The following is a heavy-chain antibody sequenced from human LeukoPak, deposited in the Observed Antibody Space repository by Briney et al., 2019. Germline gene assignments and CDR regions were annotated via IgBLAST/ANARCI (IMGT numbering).Heavy chain of an antibody. CDR3: ARAQQWWLLDY. D-gene: IGHD5-12*01. CDR1: GYSFTSYA. J-gene: IGHJ4*02. CDR2: INTNTRNP. V-gene: IGHV7-4-1*02. Sequence: ASVKVSCKASGYSFTSYAVNWVRQAPGQGLEWMGWINTNTRNPTYAQAFTGQFVFSLDTSVNTAYLQISSLKAEDTAVYYCARAQQWWLLDYWGQGTLVTVSS.